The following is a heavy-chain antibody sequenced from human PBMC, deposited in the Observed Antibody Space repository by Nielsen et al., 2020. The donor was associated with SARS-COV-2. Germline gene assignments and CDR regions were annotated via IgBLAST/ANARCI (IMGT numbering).Heavy chain of an antibody. D-gene: IGHD1-26*01. Sequence: SETLSLTCTVSGGSTINSNSYWGWIRQPPGKGLEWVGSIYYSGETYYNPSLRSRVTISVDTSKNHFSLELSSVTAADTAVYYCARQREGEHYLYGMDVWGQGTTVTVSS. CDR2: IYYSGET. V-gene: IGHV4-39*01. CDR1: GGSTINSNSY. J-gene: IGHJ6*02. CDR3: ARQREGEHYLYGMDV.